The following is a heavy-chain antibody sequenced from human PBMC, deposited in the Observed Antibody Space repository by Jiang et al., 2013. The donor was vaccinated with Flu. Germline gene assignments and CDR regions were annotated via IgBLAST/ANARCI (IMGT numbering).Heavy chain of an antibody. CDR2: ISGSGGST. CDR3: AKVEDYYDSSGYPFDY. CDR1: SSYA. J-gene: IGHJ4*02. Sequence: SSYAMSWVRQAPGKGLEWVSAISGSGGSTYYADSVKGRFTISRDNSKNTLYLQMNSLRAEDTAVYYCAKVEDYYDSSGYPFDYWGQGTLVTVSS. V-gene: IGHV3-23*01. D-gene: IGHD3-22*01.